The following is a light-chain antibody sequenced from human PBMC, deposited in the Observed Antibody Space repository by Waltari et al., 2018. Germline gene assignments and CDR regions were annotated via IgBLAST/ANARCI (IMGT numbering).Light chain of an antibody. V-gene: IGKV6-21*01. CDR2: DAT. J-gene: IGKJ2*01. CDR1: QSIGTS. Sequence: ETVLTQSPVLQSVTPKEKVITICRASQSIGTSLHWYQKKPEQAPKLLINDATRSVSGVPSRFSGSGSGTEFTLTINSLEADDAATYYCHQCSNLPYTFGQGTKLEI. CDR3: HQCSNLPYT.